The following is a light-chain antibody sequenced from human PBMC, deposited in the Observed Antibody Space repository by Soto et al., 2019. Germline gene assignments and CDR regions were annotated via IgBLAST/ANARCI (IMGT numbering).Light chain of an antibody. Sequence: EIVLTQSPATLSVSPGERATLSCRASQSVSNNLAWYQQKPGQPPRLLIYGASTRATGIPARFTGSGSGTEFTLTISSLQSEDFTVYYCRQYNNWPPLTFGGGTKVEIK. J-gene: IGKJ4*01. V-gene: IGKV3-15*01. CDR2: GAS. CDR1: QSVSNN. CDR3: RQYNNWPPLT.